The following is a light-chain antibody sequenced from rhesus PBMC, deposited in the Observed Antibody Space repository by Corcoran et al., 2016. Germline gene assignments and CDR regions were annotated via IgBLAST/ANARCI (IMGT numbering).Light chain of an antibody. J-gene: IGKJ2*01. Sequence: DIQMTQSPSSLSASVGDRVTITCRASQGSTKDLAWYQQNPGETPKLLIYGASSLQSGIPSRFSGSGSGTNFTLTISSLQSEDFATYYCQHYYSTPYSFGQGTKVEIK. V-gene: IGKV1-33*02. CDR1: QGSTKD. CDR3: QHYYSTPYS. CDR2: GAS.